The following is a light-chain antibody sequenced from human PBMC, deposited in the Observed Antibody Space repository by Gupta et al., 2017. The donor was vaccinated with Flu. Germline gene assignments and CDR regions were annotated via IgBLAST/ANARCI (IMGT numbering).Light chain of an antibody. CDR3: QSSDSSLSGVV. Sequence: QSVLTQPPSVSGAPVQRVTISCTGSSSNIGAGYDVHWYQQLPGKAPKLLIYGNSNRPSGVPDRFSGSKSGTSDSLAINGLQAEDEAEYYCQSSDSSLSGVVFGGGTKLTVL. CDR1: SSNIGAGYD. V-gene: IGLV1-40*01. CDR2: GNS. J-gene: IGLJ3*02.